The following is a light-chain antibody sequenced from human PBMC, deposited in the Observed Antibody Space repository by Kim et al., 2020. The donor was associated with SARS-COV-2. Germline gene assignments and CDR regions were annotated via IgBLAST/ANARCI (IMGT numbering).Light chain of an antibody. CDR2: GAS. CDR1: QGISSA. CDR3: QQYSIYWT. Sequence: SASVGDRVTITCRASQGISSALAWYQQKPGKAPNLLIYGASSLESAVPSRFSGTGSGTEFTLTISSLQPDHVATYYCQQYSIYWTFGQGTKVGIK. J-gene: IGKJ1*01. V-gene: IGKV1-13*02.